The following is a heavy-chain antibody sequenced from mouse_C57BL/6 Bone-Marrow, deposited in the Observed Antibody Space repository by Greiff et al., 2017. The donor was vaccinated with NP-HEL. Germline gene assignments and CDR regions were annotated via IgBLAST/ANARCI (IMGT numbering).Heavy chain of an antibody. D-gene: IGHD1-1*01. CDR3: ARRYYGMDWYFDV. CDR1: GYSFTSYY. CDR2: IYPGSGNT. V-gene: IGHV1-66*01. Sequence: VKLMESGPELVKPGASVKISCKASGYSFTSYYIHWVKQRPGQGLEWIGWIYPGSGNTKYNEKFKGKATLTADTSSSTAYMQLSSLTSEDSAVYYCARRYYGMDWYFDVWGTGTTVTVSS. J-gene: IGHJ1*03.